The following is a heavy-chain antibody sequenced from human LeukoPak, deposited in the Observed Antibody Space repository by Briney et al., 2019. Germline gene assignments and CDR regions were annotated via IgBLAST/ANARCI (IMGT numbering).Heavy chain of an antibody. D-gene: IGHD3-3*01. CDR2: ISGSGGST. CDR3: ARAEYYDFWSGYSPLLWYYGMDV. V-gene: IGHV3-23*01. Sequence: PGGSLRLSCAASGFTFSSYAMSWVRQAPGKGLEWVSAISGSGGSTYYADSVKGRFTISRDNSKNTLYLQMSSLRAEDTAVYYCARAEYYDFWSGYSPLLWYYGMDVWGQGTTVTVSS. J-gene: IGHJ6*02. CDR1: GFTFSSYA.